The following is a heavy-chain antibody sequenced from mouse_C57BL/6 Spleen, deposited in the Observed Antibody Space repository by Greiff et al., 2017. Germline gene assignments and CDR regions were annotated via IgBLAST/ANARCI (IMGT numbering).Heavy chain of an antibody. CDR3: TRFYYGSSPLYYALDY. V-gene: IGHV1-15*01. J-gene: IGHJ4*01. CDR1: GYTFTAYE. CDR2: IDPETGGT. D-gene: IGHD1-1*01. Sequence: VQVVESGAELVRPGASVTLSCKASGYTFTAYEMHWVKQTPVHGLEWIGAIDPETGGTAYNQKFKGKDIVTVDKSSSTTYMELRSLTSEDSAVYYSTRFYYGSSPLYYALDYWGQGTSVTVSS.